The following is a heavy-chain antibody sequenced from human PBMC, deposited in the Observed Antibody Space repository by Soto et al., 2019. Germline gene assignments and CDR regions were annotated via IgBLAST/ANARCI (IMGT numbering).Heavy chain of an antibody. D-gene: IGHD3-9*01. CDR2: INHSGST. CDR3: ARGSRLRYFDWLFNENWFDP. J-gene: IGHJ5*02. CDR1: GGSFSGYY. Sequence: QVQLQQWGAGLLKPSETLSLTCAVYGGSFSGYYWSWIRQPPGKGLEWIGEINHSGSTNYNPSLKSRVTISVDTSKNQSSLKLSSVTAADTAVYYCARGSRLRYFDWLFNENWFDPWGQGTLVTVSS. V-gene: IGHV4-34*01.